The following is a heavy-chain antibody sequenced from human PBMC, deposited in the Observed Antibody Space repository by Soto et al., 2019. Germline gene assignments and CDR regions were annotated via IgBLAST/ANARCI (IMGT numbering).Heavy chain of an antibody. CDR1: GFTFSSYA. CDR3: AKDFEPGFDY. CDR2: LSGSGGIT. J-gene: IGHJ4*02. Sequence: EVQLLESGGGLVQPGGSLRLSCAASGFTFSSYAMIWVRQAPGKGLEWCSALSGSGGITYYADSLKGRFTISRDNSKNTLYLQMNSLRAEDTAVYYCAKDFEPGFDYWGQGTLVTVSS. V-gene: IGHV3-23*01.